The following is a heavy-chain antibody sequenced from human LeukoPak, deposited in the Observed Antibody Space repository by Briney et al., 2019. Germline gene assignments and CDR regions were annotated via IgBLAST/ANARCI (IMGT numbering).Heavy chain of an antibody. CDR3: ARLNYYGSGSYSHDY. V-gene: IGHV5-10-1*01. D-gene: IGHD3-10*01. Sequence: GESLRISCKGSGYSFTTYWISWVRQMPGKGLEWMGRIDPSDSYTKYSPPFQGLVTLSADKSISTAYLQWSSLVASDTAMYYCARLNYYGSGSYSHDYWGQGTLVTVSS. CDR2: IDPSDSYT. J-gene: IGHJ4*02. CDR1: GYSFTTYW.